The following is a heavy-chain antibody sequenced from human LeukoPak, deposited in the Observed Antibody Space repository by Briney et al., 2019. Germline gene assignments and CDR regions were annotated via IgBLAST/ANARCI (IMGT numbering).Heavy chain of an antibody. CDR3: ARGRDIVVVPAARFDY. V-gene: IGHV4-30-2*01. Sequence: PSQTLSLTCAVSGGSISSGGYSWSWIRQPPGKGLEWIGYIYHSGSTYYNPSLKSRVTISVDTSKNQFSLKLSSVTAADTAVYYCARGRDIVVVPAARFDYWGQGTLVTVSS. D-gene: IGHD2-2*01. CDR1: GGSISSGGYS. J-gene: IGHJ4*02. CDR2: IYHSGST.